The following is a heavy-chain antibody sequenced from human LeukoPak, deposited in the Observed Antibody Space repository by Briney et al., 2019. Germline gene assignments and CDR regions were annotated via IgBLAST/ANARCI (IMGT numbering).Heavy chain of an antibody. V-gene: IGHV3-49*04. Sequence: GRSLRLSCTASGFTFGDYGMSWVRQAPGKGLEWVGFISSKGYAGTTEYAASVKGRFTISRDDSNSIAYLQMNSLKTEDTAVYYCTRVLSSWSYFDYWGQGTLVTVSS. CDR1: GFTFGDYG. CDR3: TRVLSSWSYFDY. CDR2: ISSKGYAGTT. D-gene: IGHD6-13*01. J-gene: IGHJ4*02.